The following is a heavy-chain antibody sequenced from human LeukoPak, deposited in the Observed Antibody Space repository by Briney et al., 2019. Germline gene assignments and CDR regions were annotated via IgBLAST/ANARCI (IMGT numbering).Heavy chain of an antibody. Sequence: GASVKVSCKASGYTFTSYGISWVRQAPGQGLEWMGWISAYNGNTNYAQKLQGRVTMTTDTSTSTAYMQLRSLRSDDTAVYYCARDRPYKPRDGYNFPEGDYWGQGTLVTVSS. V-gene: IGHV1-18*01. J-gene: IGHJ4*02. D-gene: IGHD5-24*01. CDR3: ARDRPYKPRDGYNFPEGDY. CDR1: GYTFTSYG. CDR2: ISAYNGNT.